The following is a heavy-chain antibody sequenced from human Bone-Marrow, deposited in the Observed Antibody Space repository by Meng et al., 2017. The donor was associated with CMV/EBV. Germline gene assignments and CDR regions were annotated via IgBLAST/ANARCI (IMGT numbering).Heavy chain of an antibody. CDR2: VNPNSGGT. V-gene: IGHV1-2*02. D-gene: IGHD3-22*01. Sequence: ASVKVSCKASGYTFTGYYMHWVRQAPGQGLEWMGWVNPNSGGTNYAQKFQGRVNMTRDTSISTAYMELSRLRPDDTAVYYCARDPLFQSSPNPFYDSSGYPNYALGYAFDIWAQGTMVTVPS. CDR1: GYTFTGYY. J-gene: IGHJ3*02. CDR3: ARDPLFQSSPNPFYDSSGYPNYALGYAFDI.